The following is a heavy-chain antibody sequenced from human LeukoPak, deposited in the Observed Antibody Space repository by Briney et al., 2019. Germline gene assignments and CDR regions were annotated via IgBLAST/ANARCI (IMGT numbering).Heavy chain of an antibody. CDR3: ANWGCSGGSCYPFDY. CDR1: GFTFSSYA. D-gene: IGHD2-15*01. V-gene: IGHV3-30*04. CDR2: ISYDGSNK. J-gene: IGHJ4*02. Sequence: SGGSLGLSCAASGFTFSSYAMHWVRQAPGKGLEWVAVISYDGSNKYYADSVKGRFTISRDNSKNTLYLQMNSLRAEDTAVYYCANWGCSGGSCYPFDYWGQGTLVTVSS.